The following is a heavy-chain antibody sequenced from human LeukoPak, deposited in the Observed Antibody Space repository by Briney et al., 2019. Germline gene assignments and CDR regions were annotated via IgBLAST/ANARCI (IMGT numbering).Heavy chain of an antibody. CDR1: GFTFSSYA. V-gene: IGHV3-23*01. J-gene: IGHJ4*02. Sequence: GGSLRLSXAASGFTFSSYAMSWVRQAPGKGLEWVSAISGSGGSTYYADSVKGRFTISRDNSKNTLYLQMNSLRAEDTAVYYCAKDGDGDYGFDYWGQGTLVTVSS. CDR2: ISGSGGST. D-gene: IGHD4-17*01. CDR3: AKDGDGDYGFDY.